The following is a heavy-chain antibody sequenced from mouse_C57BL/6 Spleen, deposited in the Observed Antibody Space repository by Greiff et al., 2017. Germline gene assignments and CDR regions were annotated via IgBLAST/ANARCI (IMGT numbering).Heavy chain of an antibody. Sequence: HVQLQPPWAELVRPGSSVKLSCKASGYTFTSYWMDWVKQRPGQGLEWIGYIYPSDSETHYNQKFKNKATMTVDKSSSTAYMQLSSLTSEDSAVYYCARSLPNYARDYWGQGTSVTVSS. CDR3: ARSLPNYARDY. V-gene: IGHV1-61*01. CDR1: GYTFTSYW. J-gene: IGHJ4*01. D-gene: IGHD6-5*01. CDR2: IYPSDSET.